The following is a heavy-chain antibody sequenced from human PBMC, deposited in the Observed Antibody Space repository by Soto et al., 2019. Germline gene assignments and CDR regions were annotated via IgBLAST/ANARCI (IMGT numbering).Heavy chain of an antibody. J-gene: IGHJ6*02. D-gene: IGHD5-18*01. CDR1: GYTFTSYD. Sequence: GASVKVSCKASGYTFTSYDIYWVRQSTGQGLEWMRWMNPNSGNTGYAQKFQGRVTITADESTSTAYMELSSLRSEDTAVYYCARDYYVDTAMVPVYYYGMDVWVQGTTVTVSS. CDR3: ARDYYVDTAMVPVYYYGMDV. V-gene: IGHV1-8*01. CDR2: MNPNSGNT.